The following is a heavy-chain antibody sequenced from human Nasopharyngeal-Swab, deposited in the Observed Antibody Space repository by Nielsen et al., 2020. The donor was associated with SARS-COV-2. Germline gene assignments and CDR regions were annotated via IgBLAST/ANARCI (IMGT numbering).Heavy chain of an antibody. CDR2: IYPGDSDT. J-gene: IGHJ4*02. CDR3: ARRSSYYDFWGGYYVFDY. CDR1: GYSFTSYW. D-gene: IGHD3-3*01. V-gene: IGHV5-51*01. Sequence: GGSLRLSCKGSGYSFTSYWIGWVRQMPGKGLEWMGIIYPGDSDTRYSPSFQGQVTTSADKSISTAYLQWSSLKASDTAMYYCARRSSYYDFWGGYYVFDYWGQGTLVTVSS.